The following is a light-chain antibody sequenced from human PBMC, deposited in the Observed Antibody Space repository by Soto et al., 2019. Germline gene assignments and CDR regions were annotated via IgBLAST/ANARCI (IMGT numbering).Light chain of an antibody. CDR3: LQDINYPWT. Sequence: IQLTQAPSFLSASAGDTVTITCRASQDIRSYLAWYQQKAGRAPKLLIYAASTLQSGVPSRFSGSGSGTEFTLTISSLQPDDFATYYCLQDINYPWTFGQRTKVAIK. CDR2: AAS. V-gene: IGKV1-9*01. CDR1: QDIRSY. J-gene: IGKJ1*01.